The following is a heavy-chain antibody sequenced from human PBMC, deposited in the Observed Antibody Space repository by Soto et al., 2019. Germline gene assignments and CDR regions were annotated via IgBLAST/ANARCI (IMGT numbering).Heavy chain of an antibody. V-gene: IGHV1-8*01. D-gene: IGHD3-10*01. CDR1: GYAFSSND. Sequence: QAQLVQSGAEVKKPGASVKVSCKASGYAFSSNDINWVRQATGQGLEWMGWMNPNSGNIGYAQKFQGRVTMTRNTSISTAYMELSSLRSEDTAVYYCATDYGSGSPSIYGIDVWGQGTTVTVSS. J-gene: IGHJ6*02. CDR2: MNPNSGNI. CDR3: ATDYGSGSPSIYGIDV.